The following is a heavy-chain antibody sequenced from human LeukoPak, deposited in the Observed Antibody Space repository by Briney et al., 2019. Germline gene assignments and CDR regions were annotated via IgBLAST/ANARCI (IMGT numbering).Heavy chain of an antibody. CDR3: AKDLPASGWYS. D-gene: IGHD6-19*01. Sequence: PGGSLRLSCAGSGFTFTNYMAWVRQAPGMGLEWVSAITGIGDYTYYTDSVKGRFTISRDNSKNTLYLQMNSLRGEDTAIYYCAKDLPASGWYSWGQGTLVTVSS. CDR2: ITGIGDYT. J-gene: IGHJ4*02. CDR1: GFTFTNY. V-gene: IGHV3-23*01.